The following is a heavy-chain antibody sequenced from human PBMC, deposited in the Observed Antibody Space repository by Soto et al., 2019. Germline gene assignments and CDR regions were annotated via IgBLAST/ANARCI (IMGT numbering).Heavy chain of an antibody. CDR2: IKQDGSEK. D-gene: IGHD2-15*01. CDR1: GFTFSNYW. J-gene: IGHJ6*02. V-gene: IGHV3-7*01. Sequence: GGSLRLSFPASGFTFSNYWMNWVCDAPGRWLECVANIKQDGSEKYFVDSVKGRFTISRDNAKNSLYLQMNSLRAEDTAVYYCARDLGRTAAGYYYYYAMDVWGQGTKVTVS. CDR3: ARDLGRTAAGYYYYYAMDV.